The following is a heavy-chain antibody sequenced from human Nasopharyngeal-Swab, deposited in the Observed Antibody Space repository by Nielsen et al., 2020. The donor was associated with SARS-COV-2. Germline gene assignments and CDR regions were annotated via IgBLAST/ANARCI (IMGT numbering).Heavy chain of an antibody. Sequence: SETLSLTCTVSGGSISSRRYYWGWIRQPPGMGLEWIVSIFYSGNTYYTPSLKSRVTISVDASKNQFSLKLTSVTAADTAVYYCARHVRQGLVLTDYWGQGTLVTVSS. D-gene: IGHD3/OR15-3a*01. CDR3: ARHVRQGLVLTDY. CDR1: GGSISSRRYY. CDR2: IFYSGNT. J-gene: IGHJ4*02. V-gene: IGHV4-39*01.